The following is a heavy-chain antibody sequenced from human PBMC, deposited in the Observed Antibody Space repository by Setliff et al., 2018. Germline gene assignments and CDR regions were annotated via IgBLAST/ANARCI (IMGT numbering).Heavy chain of an antibody. CDR2: MSYDGKII. V-gene: IGHV3-30*04. D-gene: IGHD3-10*01. Sequence: GGSLRLSCAASEFIFSAYVMHWVRQAPGKGLEWVAVMSYDGKIIYYADSVKGRFTISRDNSKNTLYLQMDSLRSEDTAVYYCRLWFGELLRDYWGQGTLVTVSS. J-gene: IGHJ4*02. CDR3: RLWFGELLRDY. CDR1: EFIFSAYV.